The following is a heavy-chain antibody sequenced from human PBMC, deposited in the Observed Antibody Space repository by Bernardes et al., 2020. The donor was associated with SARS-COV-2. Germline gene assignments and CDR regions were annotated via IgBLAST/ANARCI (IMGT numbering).Heavy chain of an antibody. CDR2: ISYDGSNK. V-gene: IGHV3-30*18. J-gene: IGHJ4*02. Sequence: GGSLRLSCAASGFTFSSYGMHWVRQAPGKGLEWVAVISYDGSNKYYADSVKGRFTISRDNSKNTLYLQMNSLRAEDTAVYYCAKDRGTAMSLLGWGYWGQGTLVTVSS. D-gene: IGHD5-18*01. CDR1: GFTFSSYG. CDR3: AKDRGTAMSLLGWGY.